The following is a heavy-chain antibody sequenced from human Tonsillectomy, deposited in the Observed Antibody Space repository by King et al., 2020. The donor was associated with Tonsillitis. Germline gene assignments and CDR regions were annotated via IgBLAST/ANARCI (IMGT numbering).Heavy chain of an antibody. Sequence: VQLQESGPGLVKPSQTLSLTCTVSGGSISSGDYYWRWIRQPPGQGLEWIGYIYYSGSTYYNPSLKSRVTISVDTSKNQFSLKLSSVTPADTAVYYCASKRYYDILTGYYEFDYWGQGTLVTVSS. J-gene: IGHJ4*02. CDR1: GGSISSGDYY. D-gene: IGHD3-9*01. V-gene: IGHV4-30-4*01. CDR2: IYYSGST. CDR3: ASKRYYDILTGYYEFDY.